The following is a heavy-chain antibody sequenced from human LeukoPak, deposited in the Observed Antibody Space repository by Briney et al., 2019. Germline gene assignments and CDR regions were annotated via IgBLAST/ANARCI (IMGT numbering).Heavy chain of an antibody. CDR1: GITFSSYA. D-gene: IGHD6-13*01. Sequence: GGSLRLSCAASGITFSSYAMHWVRQAPGKGLEWVAVISYDGSNKYYADSVKGRFTISRDNSKNTLSLQMNSLRAEDTAMYFCARAGVRYSNTWYYFDYWGQGTLVTVSS. CDR2: ISYDGSNK. CDR3: ARAGVRYSNTWYYFDY. J-gene: IGHJ4*02. V-gene: IGHV3-30-3*01.